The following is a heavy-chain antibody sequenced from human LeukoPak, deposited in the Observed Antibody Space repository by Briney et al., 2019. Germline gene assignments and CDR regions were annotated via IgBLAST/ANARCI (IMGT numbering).Heavy chain of an antibody. J-gene: IGHJ4*02. D-gene: IGHD6-19*01. CDR2: IYSGGST. CDR3: TRNNNGWYYFDY. V-gene: IGHV3-53*01. Sequence: GGSLRLACAASGFSVTTNYMSWVRQAPGKGLEWVTVIYSGGSTYYADSVKGRFTISRDNSENTLYLQMNSLRAEDTAMYYCTRNNNGWYYFDYWGQGTLVTVSS. CDR1: GFSVTTNY.